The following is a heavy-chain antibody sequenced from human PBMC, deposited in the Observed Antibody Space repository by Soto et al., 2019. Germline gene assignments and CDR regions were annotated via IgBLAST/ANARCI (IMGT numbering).Heavy chain of an antibody. J-gene: IGHJ3*02. CDR2: INPSGGST. Sequence: ASVKVSCKASGYTFTSYYMHWVRQAPGQGLEWMGIINPSGGSTTYAQKFQGRVTMTRDTSTYTVYMELSSLRSEDTAVYYCARGGYYFDSSRYRGIDAFDIWGQGTMVTFSS. D-gene: IGHD3-22*01. V-gene: IGHV1-46*01. CDR1: GYTFTSYY. CDR3: ARGGYYFDSSRYRGIDAFDI.